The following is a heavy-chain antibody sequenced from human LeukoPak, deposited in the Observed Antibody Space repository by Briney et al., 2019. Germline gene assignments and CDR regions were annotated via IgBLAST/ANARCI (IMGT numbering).Heavy chain of an antibody. D-gene: IGHD3/OR15-3a*01. CDR1: GFAFSSYW. Sequence: GGSLRLSCAASGFAFSSYWMHWVRQAPGKGLVWVSRINSDGSSTSYADSVKGRFTISRDNAKNTLYLQMNSLRAEDTAVYYCARDRGYDFGTDYWGQGTLVTVSS. CDR2: INSDGSST. J-gene: IGHJ4*02. V-gene: IGHV3-74*01. CDR3: ARDRGYDFGTDY.